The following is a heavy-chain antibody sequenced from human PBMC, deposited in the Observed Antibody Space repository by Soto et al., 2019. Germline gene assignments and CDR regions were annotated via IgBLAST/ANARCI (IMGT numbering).Heavy chain of an antibody. CDR2: ISAYNGNT. V-gene: IGHV1-18*01. D-gene: IGHD2-2*01. Sequence: AASVKVSCKASGYTFTSYGISWVRQAPGQGLEWMGWISAYNGNTNYAQKLQGRVTMTTDTSTSTAYMELRSLRSDDTAVYYCARGHGGVVPALRWFDPWGQGTLVTVSS. J-gene: IGHJ5*02. CDR1: GYTFTSYG. CDR3: ARGHGGVVPALRWFDP.